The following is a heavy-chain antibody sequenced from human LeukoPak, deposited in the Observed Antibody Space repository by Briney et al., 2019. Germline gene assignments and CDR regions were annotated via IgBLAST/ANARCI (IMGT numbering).Heavy chain of an antibody. Sequence: PSETLSLTCTVSGGSISRYYWSWIRQPAGKGLEWIGRIHSSGSTNYNPSLKSRVTMSVDTSKNHFSLKLSSVTAADTAVYYCARANSHDGSGHYYEFAYWGQGTLVTVSS. J-gene: IGHJ4*02. D-gene: IGHD3-22*01. CDR3: ARANSHDGSGHYYEFAY. V-gene: IGHV4-4*07. CDR2: IHSSGST. CDR1: GGSISRYY.